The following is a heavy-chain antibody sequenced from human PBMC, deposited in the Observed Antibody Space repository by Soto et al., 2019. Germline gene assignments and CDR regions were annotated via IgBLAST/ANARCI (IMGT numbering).Heavy chain of an antibody. CDR2: INAGNGNT. D-gene: IGHD6-13*01. CDR1: GYTFTSYA. Sequence: ASGKVSCKASGYTFTSYAMHWVRQAPGQSLEWMGCINAGNGNTKYSQKFQGRVTITRDTSASTAYMELSSLRSEDTAVYYCATAVPAASTRFDPGGQGTSDPVSS. V-gene: IGHV1-3*01. J-gene: IGHJ5*02. CDR3: ATAVPAASTRFDP.